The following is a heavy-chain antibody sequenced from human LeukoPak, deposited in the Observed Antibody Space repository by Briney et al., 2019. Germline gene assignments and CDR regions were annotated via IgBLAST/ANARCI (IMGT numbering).Heavy chain of an antibody. CDR2: ISSSSSTI. D-gene: IGHD6-13*01. CDR3: ARDLGYPGIGGIAAAGTVGGNDY. V-gene: IGHV3-48*04. CDR1: GFTFSSYS. J-gene: IGHJ4*02. Sequence: QSGGSLRLSCAASGFTFSSYSMNWVRQAPGKGLEWVSYISSSSSTIYYADSVKGRFTISRDNAKNSLYLQMNSLRAEDTAVYYCARDLGYPGIGGIAAAGTVGGNDYWGQGTLVTVSS.